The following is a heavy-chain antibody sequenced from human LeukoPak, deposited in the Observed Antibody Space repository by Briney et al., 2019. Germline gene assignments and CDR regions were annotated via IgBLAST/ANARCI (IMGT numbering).Heavy chain of an antibody. V-gene: IGHV3-48*01. CDR1: GFTFSSYS. J-gene: IGHJ6*03. D-gene: IGHD2-2*01. CDR3: ARELKGYCSSTSCSSYNYYYYMDV. CDR2: ISSSSSTI. Sequence: PGGSLRLSCAASGFTFSSYSMNWVRQAPGKGLEWVSYISSSSSTIYYADSVKGRFTISRDNVENSLYLQMNSLRAEDTAVYYCARELKGYCSSTSCSSYNYYYYMDVWGKGTTVTVSS.